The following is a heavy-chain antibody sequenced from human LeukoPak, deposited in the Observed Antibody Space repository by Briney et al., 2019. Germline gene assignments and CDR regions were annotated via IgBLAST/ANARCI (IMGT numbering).Heavy chain of an antibody. CDR1: GFTFSNYW. V-gene: IGHV3-21*01. Sequence: KPGGSLRLSCASSGFTFSNYWMSWVRQAPGKGLEWVSSITSAGNFIYYADSLRGRFTVSRDNAKNSLYLQMNRLRAEDTAVYYCVRGHGWFDPWGQGTLVTVSA. CDR3: VRGHGWFDP. CDR2: ITSAGNFI. J-gene: IGHJ5*02.